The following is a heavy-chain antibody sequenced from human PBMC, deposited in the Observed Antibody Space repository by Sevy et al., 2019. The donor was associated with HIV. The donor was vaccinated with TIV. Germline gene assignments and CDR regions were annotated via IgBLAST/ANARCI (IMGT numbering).Heavy chain of an antibody. Sequence: GGSLRLSCAASGFTFSSYAMSWVRQAPGKGLEWVSAISGSGGSTYYADSVKGRFTISRDNSKNTLYLQMNSLRAEDTAVYYCAKDPPVLRFFEWLLYSRYDYGMDVWGQGTTVTVSS. CDR2: ISGSGGST. CDR3: AKDPPVLRFFEWLLYSRYDYGMDV. D-gene: IGHD3-3*01. V-gene: IGHV3-23*01. CDR1: GFTFSSYA. J-gene: IGHJ6*02.